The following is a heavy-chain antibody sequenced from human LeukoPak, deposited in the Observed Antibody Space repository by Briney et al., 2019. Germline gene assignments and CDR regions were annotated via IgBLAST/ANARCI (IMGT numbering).Heavy chain of an antibody. CDR1: GFTFSDYY. V-gene: IGHV3-11*01. CDR3: AKEGFRYYDFWSGYYMHYYYYMDV. Sequence: GGSLRLSCAASGFTFSDYYMTWIRQAPGKGLEYVSYISSSSGSTKYYADSVKGRFTISRDNSKNTLYLQMNSLRAEDTAVYYCAKEGFRYYDFWSGYYMHYYYYMDVWGKGTAVTVSS. CDR2: ISSSSGSTK. D-gene: IGHD3-3*01. J-gene: IGHJ6*03.